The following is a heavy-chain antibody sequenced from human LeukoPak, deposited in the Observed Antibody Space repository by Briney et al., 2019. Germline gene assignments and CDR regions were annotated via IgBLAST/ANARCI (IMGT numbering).Heavy chain of an antibody. Sequence: SVKVSCKASGGTFSSYAISWVRQAPGQGLEWMGGIIPIFGTANYAQKFQGRVTITADESTSTAYMGLSSLRSEDTAVYYCARDPGYCSGGSCHGDWGQGTLVTVSS. D-gene: IGHD2-15*01. CDR3: ARDPGYCSGGSCHGD. CDR2: IIPIFGTA. J-gene: IGHJ4*02. CDR1: GGTFSSYA. V-gene: IGHV1-69*13.